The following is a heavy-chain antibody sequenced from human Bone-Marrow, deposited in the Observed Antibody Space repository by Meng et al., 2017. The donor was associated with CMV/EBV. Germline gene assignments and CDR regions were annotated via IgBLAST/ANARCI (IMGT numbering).Heavy chain of an antibody. CDR1: GYTFTSYG. CDR3: ARDLSVPAYYYYYYGMDV. CDR2: ISAYNGNT. V-gene: IGHV1-18*01. Sequence: ASVKVSCKASGYTFTSYGISWVRQAPGQGLEWMGWISAYNGNTNYAQKLQGRVTMTTDTSTSTAYMELRSLRSDDTAVYYCARDLSVPAYYYYYYGMDVWGQGTTVTGSS. D-gene: IGHD2-2*01. J-gene: IGHJ6*01.